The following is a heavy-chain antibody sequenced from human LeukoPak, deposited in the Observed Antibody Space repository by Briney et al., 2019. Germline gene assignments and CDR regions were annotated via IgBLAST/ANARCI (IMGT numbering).Heavy chain of an antibody. CDR3: AKWDGDLYYYYYMDV. Sequence: GGSLRLSCAASGSTFTFYAMSWARQAPGKGLEWVSVISGSGGSTYYADSVKGRFTISRDNSKNTLYLQMDSLRAEDTAVYYCAKWDGDLYYYYYMDVWGKGTTVTVSS. J-gene: IGHJ6*03. D-gene: IGHD4-17*01. CDR2: ISGSGGST. CDR1: GSTFTFYA. V-gene: IGHV3-23*01.